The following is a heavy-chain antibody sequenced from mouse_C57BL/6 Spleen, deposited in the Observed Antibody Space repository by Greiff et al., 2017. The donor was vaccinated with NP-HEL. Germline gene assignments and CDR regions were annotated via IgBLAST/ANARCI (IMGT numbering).Heavy chain of an antibody. CDR1: GYAFSSSW. V-gene: IGHV1-82*01. Sequence: VQLQQSGPELVKPGASVKISCKASGYAFSSSWMNWVKQRPGKGLEWIGWIYPGDGDTNYNGKVKGKATLPADKSSGPAYMQLRSLTSEGDAVYLCAGAEGGYWYFDVWGKGTAVTVSS. J-gene: IGHJ1*03. CDR3: AGAEGGYWYFDV. CDR2: IYPGDGDT.